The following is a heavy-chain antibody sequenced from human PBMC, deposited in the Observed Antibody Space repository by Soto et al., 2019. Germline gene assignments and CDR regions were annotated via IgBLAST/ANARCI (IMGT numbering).Heavy chain of an antibody. V-gene: IGHV1-18*01. D-gene: IGHD6-19*01. Sequence: VKVSCKASGYTFTSYGISWVRQAPGQGLEWMGWISAYNGNTNYAQKLQGRVTMTTDTSTSTAYMELRSLRSDDTAVYYCARDVPYSSGWYGYYGMDVWGQGTTVTVSS. CDR3: ARDVPYSSGWYGYYGMDV. CDR1: GYTFTSYG. J-gene: IGHJ6*02. CDR2: ISAYNGNT.